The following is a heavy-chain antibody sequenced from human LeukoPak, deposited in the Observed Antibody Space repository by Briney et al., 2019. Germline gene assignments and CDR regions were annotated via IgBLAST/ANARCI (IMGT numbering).Heavy chain of an antibody. Sequence: ASVKVSCKASGGTFSSYAISWVRQAPGQGLEWMGGITPIFGTANYAQKFQGRVTITADESTSTAYMELSSLRSEDTAVYYCARGWDVEMVIPGCWGQGTLVTVSS. J-gene: IGHJ4*02. V-gene: IGHV1-69*13. CDR2: ITPIFGTA. D-gene: IGHD5-24*01. CDR3: ARGWDVEMVIPGC. CDR1: GGTFSSYA.